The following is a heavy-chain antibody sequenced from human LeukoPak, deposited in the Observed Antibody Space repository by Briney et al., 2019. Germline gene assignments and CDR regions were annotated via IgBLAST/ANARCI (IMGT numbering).Heavy chain of an antibody. V-gene: IGHV3-11*04. Sequence: GGSLRLSCAASGFTFSDYYMSWIRQAPGKGLEWVSYISSSGSTIYYADSVKGRFTISRDNAMNSLYLQMNSLRAEDTAVYYCARDRKERGLYQLLLAIWGQGTMVTVSS. CDR1: GFTFSDYY. J-gene: IGHJ3*02. CDR3: ARDRKERGLYQLLLAI. D-gene: IGHD2-2*01. CDR2: ISSSGSTI.